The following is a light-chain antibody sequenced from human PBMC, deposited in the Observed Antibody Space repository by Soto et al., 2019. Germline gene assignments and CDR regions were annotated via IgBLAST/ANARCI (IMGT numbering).Light chain of an antibody. CDR1: QTISSW. J-gene: IGKJ1*01. CDR3: QHYKSYPWT. CDR2: KAS. V-gene: IGKV1-5*03. Sequence: ITQSPATLSVSPGERATLSCSASQTISSWLAWYQQKPGKAPKLLMYKASSLESGVPSKFSGSGSETEFTLTISSLQPDDFATYYRQHYKSYPWTFGQGTKVDI.